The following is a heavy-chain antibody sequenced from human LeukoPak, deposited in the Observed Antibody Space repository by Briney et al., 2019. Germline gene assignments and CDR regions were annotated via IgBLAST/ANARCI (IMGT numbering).Heavy chain of an antibody. J-gene: IGHJ4*02. CDR1: GGSISSYY. CDR2: IYYSGST. V-gene: IGHV4-59*01. D-gene: IGHD6-13*01. CDR3: AKFSIAAAGTSSFDY. Sequence: SETLSLTCTVSGGSISSYYWSWIRQPPGKGLEWIGYIYYSGSTNYNPSLKSRVTISVDTSKNQFSLKLSSVTAADTAVYYCAKFSIAAAGTSSFDYWGQGTWSPSPQ.